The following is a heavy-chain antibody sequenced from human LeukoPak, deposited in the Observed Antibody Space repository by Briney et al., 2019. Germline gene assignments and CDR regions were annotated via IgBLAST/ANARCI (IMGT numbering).Heavy chain of an antibody. CDR3: ARPNSPTVKPVDY. Sequence: ESLKISCKGSGYSFTSYWIGWVRQMPGKGLEWMGIIYPGDSDTRYSPSFQGQVTISADKSISTAYLQWSSLKASDTAMSYCARPNSPTVKPVDYWGQGTLVTVSS. CDR2: IYPGDSDT. V-gene: IGHV5-51*01. CDR1: GYSFTSYW. J-gene: IGHJ4*02. D-gene: IGHD4-11*01.